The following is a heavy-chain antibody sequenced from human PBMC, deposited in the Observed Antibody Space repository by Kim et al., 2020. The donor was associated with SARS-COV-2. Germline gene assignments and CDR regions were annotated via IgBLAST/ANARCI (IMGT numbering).Heavy chain of an antibody. D-gene: IGHD5-18*01. CDR2: IYSGGST. Sequence: GGSLRLSCAASGFTVSSNYMSWVRQAPGKGLEWVSVIYSGGSTYYADSVKGRFTISRDNSKNTLYLQMNSLRAEDTAVYYCARASIQLWDGLFDYWGQGTLVTVSS. J-gene: IGHJ4*02. V-gene: IGHV3-53*01. CDR3: ARASIQLWDGLFDY. CDR1: GFTVSSNY.